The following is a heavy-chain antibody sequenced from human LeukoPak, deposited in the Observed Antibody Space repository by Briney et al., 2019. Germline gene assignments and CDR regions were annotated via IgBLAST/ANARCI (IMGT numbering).Heavy chain of an antibody. CDR2: IKSKTDGGTT. CDR1: GFTFSNAR. V-gene: IGHV3-15*01. D-gene: IGHD3-16*02. CDR3: TTLNYDYLWGSYRSPYNWFDP. J-gene: IGHJ5*02. Sequence: GGSLRLSCAASGFTFSNARMSWVRQAPGKGLEWVGRIKSKTDGGTTDYAAPVKGRFTISRDDSKNTLYPQMNSLKTEDTAVYYCTTLNYDYLWGSYRSPYNWFDPWAREPWSPSPQ.